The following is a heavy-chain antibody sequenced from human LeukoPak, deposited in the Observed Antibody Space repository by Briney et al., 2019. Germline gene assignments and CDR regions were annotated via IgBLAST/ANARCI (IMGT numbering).Heavy chain of an antibody. CDR2: IIPILGIA. J-gene: IGHJ4*02. D-gene: IGHD2-2*01. V-gene: IGHV1-69*04. CDR1: GGTFSSYA. Sequence: SVKVSCKASGGTFSSYAISWVRQAPGQGLEWMGRIIPILGIANYAQKFQGRVTITADKSTSTAYMELSSLRSEDTAVYYCAREEGGRVVPAATFDYWGQGTLVTVSS. CDR3: AREEGGRVVPAATFDY.